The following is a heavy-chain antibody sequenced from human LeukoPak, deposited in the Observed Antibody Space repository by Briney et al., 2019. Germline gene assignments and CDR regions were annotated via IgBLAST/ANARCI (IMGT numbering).Heavy chain of an antibody. D-gene: IGHD1-26*01. CDR1: GFTFSTYS. V-gene: IGHV3-21*01. CDR3: ARVTSPYSGSYFDY. J-gene: IGHJ4*02. CDR2: ISSGSTYI. Sequence: GGSLRLXCAASGFTFSTYSMTWVRRAPGKGLEWVSSISSGSTYIYYADSVKGRFTISRDNAKNSMYLQMNSLRAEDTAVYYCARVTSPYSGSYFDYWGQGTLVTVSS.